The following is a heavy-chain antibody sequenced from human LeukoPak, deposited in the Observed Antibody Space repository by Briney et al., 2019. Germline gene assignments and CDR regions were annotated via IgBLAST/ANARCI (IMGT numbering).Heavy chain of an antibody. CDR2: IWYDGSNK. D-gene: IGHD6-19*01. J-gene: IGHJ4*02. Sequence: PGGSLRLSCAASGFTFSSYGMHWVRQAPGKGLEWVAVIWYDGSNKYYADSVKGRFTISRDNSKNTLYLQMNSLRAEDTAVYYCAKRRIAVAALDYWGQGTLVTVSS. V-gene: IGHV3-33*06. CDR1: GFTFSSYG. CDR3: AKRRIAVAALDY.